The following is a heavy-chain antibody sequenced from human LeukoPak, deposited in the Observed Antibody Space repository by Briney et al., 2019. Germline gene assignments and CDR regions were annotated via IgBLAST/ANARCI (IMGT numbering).Heavy chain of an antibody. D-gene: IGHD3-10*01. CDR2: IRSKAYGGTT. V-gene: IGHV3-49*04. J-gene: IGHJ4*02. CDR1: GFTFGDYG. CDR3: TRVRGVIVEGFDY. Sequence: GGSLRLSCTDSGFTFGDYGMSWVRQAPGKGLEWVGLIRSKAYGGTTGHAASVKGRFTMSRDDSKSIAYLQMNSLKTEDTAVYYCTRVRGVIVEGFDYWGQGTLVTVSS.